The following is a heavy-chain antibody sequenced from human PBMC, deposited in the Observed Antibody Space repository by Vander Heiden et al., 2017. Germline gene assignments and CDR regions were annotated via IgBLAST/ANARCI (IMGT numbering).Heavy chain of an antibody. D-gene: IGHD3-3*01. CDR1: GFTFSSYA. J-gene: IGHJ4*02. CDR2: ISGSGGST. Sequence: EVQLLESGGGLVQPGGSLRLSCAASGFTFSSYAMSGVRQAPGKGLEWVSAISGSGGSTYYADSVKGRFTISRDNSKNTLYLQMNSLRAEDTAVYYCAKKDFWSGYYRGGFDYWGQGTLVTVSS. V-gene: IGHV3-23*01. CDR3: AKKDFWSGYYRGGFDY.